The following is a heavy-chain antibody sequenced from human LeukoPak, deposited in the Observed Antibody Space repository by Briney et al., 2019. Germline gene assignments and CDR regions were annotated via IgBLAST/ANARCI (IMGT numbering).Heavy chain of an antibody. J-gene: IGHJ4*02. Sequence: SVKVSCKASGGTFSSYAISWVRQAPGQGLEWMGGIIPIFGTANYAQRFQGRVTITADESTSTAYMGLRSLRSDDTAVHYCAREAHRRLKYSSSDFDYWGQGTLVTVSS. CDR2: IIPIFGTA. V-gene: IGHV1-69*01. CDR3: AREAHRRLKYSSSDFDY. D-gene: IGHD6-13*01. CDR1: GGTFSSYA.